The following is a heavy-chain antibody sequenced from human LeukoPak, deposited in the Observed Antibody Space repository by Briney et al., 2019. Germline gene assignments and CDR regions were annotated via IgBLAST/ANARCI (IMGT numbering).Heavy chain of an antibody. CDR3: TTVSGTSGGASHF. J-gene: IGHJ4*02. Sequence: GGSLRLSCAASGFTFSSYAMHWVRQAPGKGLEWVAVISYDGSNKYYADSVKGRFTISRDNAENSLYLQMSSLRAEDTATYYCTTVSGTSGGASHFWGQGTLVTVSS. CDR2: ISYDGSNK. D-gene: IGHD6-25*01. CDR1: GFTFSSYA. V-gene: IGHV3-30*04.